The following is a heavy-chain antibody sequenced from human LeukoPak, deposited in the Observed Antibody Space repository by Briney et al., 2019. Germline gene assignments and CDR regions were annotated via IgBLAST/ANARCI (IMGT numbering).Heavy chain of an antibody. CDR2: INPNSGGT. Sequence: ASVKVSCKASGYTFTGYYMHWVRQAPGQGLEWMGWINPNSGGTNYAQKFQGRVTMTRDTSISTAYMELSRLRSDDTAVYYCARDSRSLTHAFDIWGQGTMVTVSS. CDR3: ARDSRSLTHAFDI. D-gene: IGHD1-14*01. J-gene: IGHJ3*02. CDR1: GYTFTGYY. V-gene: IGHV1-2*02.